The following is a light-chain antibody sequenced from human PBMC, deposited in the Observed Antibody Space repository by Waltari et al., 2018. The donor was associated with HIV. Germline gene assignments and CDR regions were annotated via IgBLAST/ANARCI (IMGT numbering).Light chain of an antibody. CDR1: QSISSY. CDR2: GAS. V-gene: IGKV1-39*01. CDR3: QQSYSTPYT. J-gene: IGKJ2*01. Sequence: DIQMTQSPSSLSASVGDGVTITCRATQSISSYLNWYRQKPGAAPKLLIYGASTLHSCVPSRISGSGSGTDFTLTINNLQPEDFAIYYCQQSYSTPYTFGQGTKVEIK.